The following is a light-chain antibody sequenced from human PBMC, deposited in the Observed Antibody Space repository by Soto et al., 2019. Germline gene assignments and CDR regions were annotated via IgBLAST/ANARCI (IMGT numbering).Light chain of an antibody. V-gene: IGKV1-39*01. CDR3: QQSHSRPIT. Sequence: DIQMTQSPSSLSASVGDRVTITCRASQSISSYLNWYQQKPGKATKFLIYAASSLQSGVPSRFSGSGSGTDFTLTISSLQPEDFATYYCQQSHSRPITFGQGTRLEI. CDR2: AAS. CDR1: QSISSY. J-gene: IGKJ5*01.